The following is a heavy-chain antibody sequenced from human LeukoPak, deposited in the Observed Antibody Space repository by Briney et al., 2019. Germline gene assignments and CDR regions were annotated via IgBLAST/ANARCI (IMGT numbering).Heavy chain of an antibody. D-gene: IGHD3-22*01. Sequence: GGSLRLSCAASGFTFSSYEMNWVRQAPGQGLEWVAYISSSDSTVYYAGSVKGRFTISRDNAKNSLYLQMNSLRAEDTADYYCAREKFYDNSGYDYWAREPWSPSPQ. CDR1: GFTFSSYE. V-gene: IGHV3-48*03. J-gene: IGHJ4*02. CDR3: AREKFYDNSGYDY. CDR2: ISSSDSTV.